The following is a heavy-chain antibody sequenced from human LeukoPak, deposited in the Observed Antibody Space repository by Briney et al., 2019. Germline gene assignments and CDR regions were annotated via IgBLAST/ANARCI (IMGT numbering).Heavy chain of an antibody. CDR3: ARHAGADSSTWYYFDY. J-gene: IGHJ4*02. CDR2: IYDSGST. V-gene: IGHV4-59*08. D-gene: IGHD6-13*01. Sequence: SETLSLTCTVSGDSISSYYWGWIRQPPGKGLEWIGYIYDSGSTNYNPSLKSRVTISVDTSKNQFSLKLSSVTAADTAVYYCARHAGADSSTWYYFDYWGQGTLVTVSS. CDR1: GDSISSYY.